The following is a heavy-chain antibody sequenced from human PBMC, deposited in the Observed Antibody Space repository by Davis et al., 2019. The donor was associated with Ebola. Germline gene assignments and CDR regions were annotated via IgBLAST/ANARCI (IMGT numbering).Heavy chain of an antibody. CDR2: ISGSGGST. D-gene: IGHD6-13*01. CDR3: AISAAAFDI. Sequence: GESLKISCAASGFTFSSYAMSWVRQAPGKGLEWVSAISGSGGSTYYADSVKGRFTISRDNSKNTLYLKMNSLRAEDTAVYYCAISAAAFDIWGQGTMVTVSS. CDR1: GFTFSSYA. J-gene: IGHJ3*02. V-gene: IGHV3-23*01.